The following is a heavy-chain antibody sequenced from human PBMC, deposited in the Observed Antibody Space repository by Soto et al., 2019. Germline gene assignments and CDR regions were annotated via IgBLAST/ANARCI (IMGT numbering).Heavy chain of an antibody. CDR3: ARGGSSDWQVAFDF. CDR1: GGSFSGYF. D-gene: IGHD6-19*01. Sequence: LSLTCAVYGGSFSGYFWNWIRQTPGKGLEWIGKVNHNGRNNYNPSLKSRVTISLDMSKNQISLKLTSVTAADTAAYYCARGGSSDWQVAFDFWGQGTMVTVSS. CDR2: VNHNGRN. V-gene: IGHV4-34*01. J-gene: IGHJ3*01.